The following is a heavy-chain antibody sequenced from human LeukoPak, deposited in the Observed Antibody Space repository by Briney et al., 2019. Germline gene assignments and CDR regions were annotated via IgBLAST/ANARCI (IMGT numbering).Heavy chain of an antibody. J-gene: IGHJ3*02. V-gene: IGHV4-59*01. CDR3: ARGRYFDHFDI. Sequence: SETLCLTCTASGFTISSYHWSWIRQPPGKGLEWIAYISYSGSNNYNPALKSRRTITVDTSKNQFSLELSSVTAAGTAVYYCARGRYFDHFDIWGQGTMVTVSS. D-gene: IGHD3-9*01. CDR2: ISYSGSN. CDR1: GFTISSYH.